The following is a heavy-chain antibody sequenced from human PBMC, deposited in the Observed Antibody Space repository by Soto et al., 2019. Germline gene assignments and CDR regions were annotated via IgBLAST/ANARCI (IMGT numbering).Heavy chain of an antibody. CDR3: ARDPTPVAGHTIYYYYYGMDV. CDR2: INPNGGGT. CDR1: GYAFIDHY. D-gene: IGHD6-19*01. J-gene: IGHJ6*02. Sequence: GASVKVSCKATGYAFIDHYIHWLRQAPGQGLEWMGWINPNGGGTKYAQNFQGRVTMTRDTSIRTVYLELSRLRSDDTAVYYCARDPTPVAGHTIYYYYYGMDVWGQGTTVTVSS. V-gene: IGHV1-2*02.